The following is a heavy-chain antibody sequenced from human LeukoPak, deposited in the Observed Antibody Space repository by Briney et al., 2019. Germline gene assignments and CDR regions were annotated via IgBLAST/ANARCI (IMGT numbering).Heavy chain of an antibody. CDR2: IKQDGSEK. D-gene: IGHD3-10*01. CDR3: AKDKGAMNSALDY. CDR1: GFTFSTYR. V-gene: IGHV3-7*01. J-gene: IGHJ4*02. Sequence: PGGSLRLSCAASGFTFSTYRMSWVRQAPGKGLEWVANIKQDGSEKHYVDSVKGRFTISRDNAKNSLYLQMSSLRAEDTAVYYCAKDKGAMNSALDYWGRGTLVTVSS.